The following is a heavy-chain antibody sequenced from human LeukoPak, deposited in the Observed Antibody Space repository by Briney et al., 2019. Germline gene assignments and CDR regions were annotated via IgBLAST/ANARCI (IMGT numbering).Heavy chain of an antibody. J-gene: IGHJ6*02. CDR1: GDSISGRSYY. V-gene: IGHV4-39*07. CDR3: ARATSIDYYYYYGMDV. CDR2: IYYSGST. D-gene: IGHD3-22*01. Sequence: NPSETLSLTCTVSGDSISGRSYYWGWNRQPPGKGLEYIGSIYYSGSTYYNPSLKSRVTISVDTSKNQFSLKLSSVTAADTAVYYCARATSIDYYYYYGMDVWGQGTTVTVSS.